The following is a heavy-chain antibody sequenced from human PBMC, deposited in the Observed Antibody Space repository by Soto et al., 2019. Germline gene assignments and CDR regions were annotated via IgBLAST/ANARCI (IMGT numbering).Heavy chain of an antibody. J-gene: IGHJ6*02. CDR1: GFTFSNYA. V-gene: IGHV3-23*01. Sequence: GGSLRLSCAASGFTFSNYAMSWVRQAPGKGLEWVSAISGSGGSTYYADSVKGRFIISRDNSKNTLYLQMNSLRAEDTAVYYCAKDSYYDSSGYYYWGYYYYGMDVWGQGTTVTVSS. CDR2: ISGSGGST. CDR3: AKDSYYDSSGYYYWGYYYYGMDV. D-gene: IGHD3-22*01.